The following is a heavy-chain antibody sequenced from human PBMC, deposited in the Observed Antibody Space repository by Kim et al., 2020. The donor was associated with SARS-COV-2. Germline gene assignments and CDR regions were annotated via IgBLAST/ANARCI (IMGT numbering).Heavy chain of an antibody. V-gene: IGHV4-59*01. D-gene: IGHD5-18*01. Sequence: PSLKSRVTISVDTSKNQFSLKLSSVTAADTAVYYCARDPTLRGYSYGFDYWGQGTLVTVSS. CDR3: ARDPTLRGYSYGFDY. J-gene: IGHJ4*02.